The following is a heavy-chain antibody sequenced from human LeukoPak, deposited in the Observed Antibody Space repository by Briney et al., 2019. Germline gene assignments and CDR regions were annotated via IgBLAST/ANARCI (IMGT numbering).Heavy chain of an antibody. V-gene: IGHV3-53*01. CDR1: GFTVSSNH. Sequence: GGSLRLSCAASGFTVSSNHMSWVRQPPGKGLEWVSVIYSESKTYYTDSVKGRFTISRDNSKNMLYLQMNSLRAEDTAVYYCVREAGAPWYYGMGVWGQGTTVTVSS. J-gene: IGHJ6*02. D-gene: IGHD1-26*01. CDR2: IYSESKT. CDR3: VREAGAPWYYGMGV.